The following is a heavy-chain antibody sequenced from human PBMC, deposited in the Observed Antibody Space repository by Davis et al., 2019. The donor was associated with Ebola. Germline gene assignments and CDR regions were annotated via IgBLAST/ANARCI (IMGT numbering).Heavy chain of an antibody. CDR2: ISYDGSNK. J-gene: IGHJ4*02. CDR1: GFTFSSYA. Sequence: PGGSLRLSCAASGFTFSSYAMHWVRQAPGKGLEWVAVISYDGSNKYYADSVKGRFTISRDNSKNTLYLQMNSLRAEDTAVYYCARAGTGQLVSLWGQGTLVTVSS. V-gene: IGHV3-30-3*01. D-gene: IGHD6-6*01. CDR3: ARAGTGQLVSL.